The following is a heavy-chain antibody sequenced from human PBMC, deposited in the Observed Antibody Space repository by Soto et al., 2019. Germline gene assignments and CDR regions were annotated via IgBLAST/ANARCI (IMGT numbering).Heavy chain of an antibody. D-gene: IGHD1-26*01. V-gene: IGHV1-69*01. Sequence: VQLVESGGGLVKPGGSLRLSCAASGFTFSSYAISWVRQAPGQGLEWMGGIIPIFGTANYAQKFQGRVTITADESTSTAYMELSSLRSEDTAVYYCARDRTLGATHLPGPYWGQGTLVTVSS. J-gene: IGHJ4*02. CDR1: GFTFSSYA. CDR3: ARDRTLGATHLPGPY. CDR2: IIPIFGTA.